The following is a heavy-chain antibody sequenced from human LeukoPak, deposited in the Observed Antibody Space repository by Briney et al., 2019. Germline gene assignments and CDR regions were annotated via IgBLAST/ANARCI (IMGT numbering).Heavy chain of an antibody. CDR3: AKDIHSSGWFPNFDY. CDR1: GLTFSSYA. Sequence: GGSLRLSCAASGLTFSSYAMSWVRQAPGKGLEWVSGISWNSGSIGYADSVKGRFTISRDNAKNSLYLQMNSLRAEDMALYYCAKDIHSSGWFPNFDYWGQGTLVTVSS. V-gene: IGHV3-9*03. CDR2: ISWNSGSI. D-gene: IGHD6-19*01. J-gene: IGHJ4*02.